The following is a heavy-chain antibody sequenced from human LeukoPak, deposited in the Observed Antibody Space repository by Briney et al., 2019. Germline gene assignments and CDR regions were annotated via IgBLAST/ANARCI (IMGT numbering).Heavy chain of an antibody. V-gene: IGHV3-33*08. CDR2: IWYDGSNK. J-gene: IGHJ4*02. CDR3: ARKTVEEGVDY. D-gene: IGHD1-14*01. Sequence: GRSLRLSCAASGFTFSSYGMHWVRQAPGKGLEWVAVIWYDGSNKYYADSVKGRFTISRDNSKNTLYLQMNSLRAEDTAVYYCARKTVEEGVDYWGQGTLVTVSS. CDR1: GFTFSSYG.